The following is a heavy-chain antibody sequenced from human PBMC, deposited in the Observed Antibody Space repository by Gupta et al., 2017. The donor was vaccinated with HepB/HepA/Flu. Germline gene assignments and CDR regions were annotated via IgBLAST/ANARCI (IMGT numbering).Heavy chain of an antibody. Sequence: QVQLVQSGAEVKKPGSSVKVSCKASGGTFSSYAISWVRQAPGQGLKWMGGIIPIFGTANYAQKFQGRVTITADKSTSTAYMELRSMRSEDTAVYYCAVTQQQLVEWYFQHWGQGTLVTVSS. CDR2: IIPIFGTA. D-gene: IGHD6-13*01. J-gene: IGHJ1*01. CDR1: GGTFSSYA. V-gene: IGHV1-69*06. CDR3: AVTQQQLVEWYFQH.